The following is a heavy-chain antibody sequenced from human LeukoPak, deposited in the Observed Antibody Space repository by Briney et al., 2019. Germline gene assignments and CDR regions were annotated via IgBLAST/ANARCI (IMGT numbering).Heavy chain of an antibody. CDR3: ARDPGDSNYDY. Sequence: GGSLRLSCAASGFTFSSYWMHWVRQAPGKGLVWVSRINGDGSSASYADSVKGRFTISRDNAKNTLYLQMNSLRAEDTAVYYCARDPGDSNYDYWGQGTLVTVSS. D-gene: IGHD3-22*01. CDR2: INGDGSSA. CDR1: GFTFSSYW. J-gene: IGHJ4*02. V-gene: IGHV3-74*01.